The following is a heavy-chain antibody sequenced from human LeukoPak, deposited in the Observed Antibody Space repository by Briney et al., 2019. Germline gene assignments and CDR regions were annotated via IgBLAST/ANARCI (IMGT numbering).Heavy chain of an antibody. CDR3: TRRYGGHSGWAGYHDS. V-gene: IGHV3-64*01. CDR2: IRSDGSST. Sequence: QPGGSLRLSCVASGFSFSAYIMHWVRQAPGKGLEYFSAIRSDGSSTFYPNSVKGRFTISRDNSKSTLYLQMGSLRAEDTAVYYCTRRYGGHSGWAGYHDSWGQGTLVTVSS. J-gene: IGHJ4*02. D-gene: IGHD6-19*01. CDR1: GFSFSAYI.